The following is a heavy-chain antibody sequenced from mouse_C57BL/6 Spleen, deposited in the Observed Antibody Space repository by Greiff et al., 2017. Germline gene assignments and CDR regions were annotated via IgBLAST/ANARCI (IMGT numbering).Heavy chain of an antibody. D-gene: IGHD1-1*01. Sequence: QVQLQQPGAELVRPGSSVKLSCKASGYTFTSYWMHWVKQRPIQGLEWIGNIDPSDSETHYNQKFKDKATLTVDKSSSTAYMQLSSLTSEDSAVYYCARSGTTVVATGGAMDYWGQGTSVTVSS. V-gene: IGHV1-52*01. CDR3: ARSGTTVVATGGAMDY. CDR1: GYTFTSYW. CDR2: IDPSDSET. J-gene: IGHJ4*01.